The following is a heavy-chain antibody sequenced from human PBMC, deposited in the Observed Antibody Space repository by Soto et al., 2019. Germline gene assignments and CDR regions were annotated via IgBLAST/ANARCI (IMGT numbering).Heavy chain of an antibody. J-gene: IGHJ4*02. D-gene: IGHD3-3*01. CDR2: ISGSGGDT. Sequence: GGSLRLSCSASGFTFTSYAMSWVRQAPGKGLEWVSGISGSGGDTKSAASVKGRFTISRDNFKNMLYLQMNSLRAEDTAVYYCAKHDFWTLYNTGLDSWGQGTLVTVSS. V-gene: IGHV3-23*01. CDR1: GFTFTSYA. CDR3: AKHDFWTLYNTGLDS.